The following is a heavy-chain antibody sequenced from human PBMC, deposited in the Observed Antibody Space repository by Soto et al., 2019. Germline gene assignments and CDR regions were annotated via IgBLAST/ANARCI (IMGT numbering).Heavy chain of an antibody. CDR2: INSDGSTT. J-gene: IGHJ4*02. CDR3: ARVPTGGYDWV. V-gene: IGHV3-74*01. Sequence: EAQLLESGGGLIQPGGSLRLSCAASGFTFSTHWMHWVRQAPGKGLVWVSRINSDGSTTNYVDSVKGRFTISRDNAKNTVYLQMNSLRADDTAVYYCARVPTGGYDWVWGQGALVTVSS. D-gene: IGHD5-12*01. CDR1: GFTFSTHW.